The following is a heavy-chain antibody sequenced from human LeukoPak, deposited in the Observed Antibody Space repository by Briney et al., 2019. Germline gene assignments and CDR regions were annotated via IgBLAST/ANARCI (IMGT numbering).Heavy chain of an antibody. D-gene: IGHD7-27*01. CDR1: GFTFSNAW. CDR3: TTDPTGRAITGDR. CDR2: IKSKTDGGTT. J-gene: IGHJ3*01. V-gene: IGHV3-15*01. Sequence: GGSLRLSCAASGFTFSNAWMSWVRQAPGKGLEWVGRIKSKTDGGTTDYAAPVKGRFTISRDDSKNTLYLQMNSLKTEDTAVYYCTTDPTGRAITGDRWGQGTMVTVSS.